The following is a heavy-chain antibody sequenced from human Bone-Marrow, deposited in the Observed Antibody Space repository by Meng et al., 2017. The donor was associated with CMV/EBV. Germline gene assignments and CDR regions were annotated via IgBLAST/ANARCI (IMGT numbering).Heavy chain of an antibody. J-gene: IGHJ4*02. V-gene: IGHV3-23*01. Sequence: GESLKISCAASGFTFSTYAMSWVRQAPGKGLEWVSSISGSGDSTYYADSVKGRFTISRDNSKNTLYLQTNRRRAEDTAVYYCATSYDFWSGADGWGQGTLVTVSS. CDR2: ISGSGDST. D-gene: IGHD3-3*01. CDR1: GFTFSTYA. CDR3: ATSYDFWSGADG.